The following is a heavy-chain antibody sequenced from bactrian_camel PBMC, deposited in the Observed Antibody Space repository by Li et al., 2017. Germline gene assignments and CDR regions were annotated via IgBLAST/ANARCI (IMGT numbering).Heavy chain of an antibody. CDR1: GVTFSHYY. J-gene: IGHJ4*01. D-gene: IGHD1*01. V-gene: IGHV3-2*01. Sequence: HVQLVESGGGLVQPGGSLRLSCAASGVTFSHYYMTWVRQAPGKGLEWVSSIYSSSGSTYYADSVKGRFTISKNNAKNTLYLQMNNLKTEDTAVYYCAADLEIADYCSGDYSVLGQGTQVTVS. CDR2: IYSSSGST.